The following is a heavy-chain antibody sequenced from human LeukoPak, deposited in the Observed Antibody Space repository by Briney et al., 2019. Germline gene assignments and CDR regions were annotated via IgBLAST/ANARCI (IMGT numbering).Heavy chain of an antibody. Sequence: PGGSLRLSCAASGFTFTRHWMGWVRQAPGKGLEWVASVKKDGNQYSVDSVKGRFIISRDNARNSLSLQMSSLRVEDTAIYFCARCPDYVDRLDYFDYWGQGTLVTVSS. CDR2: VKKDGNQ. CDR1: GFTFTRHW. J-gene: IGHJ4*02. CDR3: ARCPDYVDRLDYFDY. D-gene: IGHD4-17*01. V-gene: IGHV3-7*01.